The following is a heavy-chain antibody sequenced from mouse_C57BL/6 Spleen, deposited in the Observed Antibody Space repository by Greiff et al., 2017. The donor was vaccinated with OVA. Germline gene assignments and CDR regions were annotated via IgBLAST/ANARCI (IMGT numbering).Heavy chain of an antibody. CDR3: ARERGAIYYDYDDGYYYAMDY. Sequence: EVKLQESGPGLVKPSQSLSLTCSVTGYSITSGYYWNWIRQFPGNKLEWMGYISYDGSNNYNPSLKNRISITRDTSKNQFFLKLNSVTTEDTATYYCARERGAIYYDYDDGYYYAMDYWGQGTSVTVSS. J-gene: IGHJ4*01. D-gene: IGHD2-4*01. CDR1: GYSITSGYY. CDR2: ISYDGSN. V-gene: IGHV3-6*01.